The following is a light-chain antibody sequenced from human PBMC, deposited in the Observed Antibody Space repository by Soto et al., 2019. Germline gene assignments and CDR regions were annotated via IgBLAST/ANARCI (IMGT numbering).Light chain of an antibody. J-gene: IGKJ1*01. V-gene: IGKV1-6*01. Sequence: AIQMTQSPSSLSASVGDRVTITCRASQAIRNDVSWYQQKPGKAPKLLIYAASTLHSGVPARFSGSGSGTDFTLTISSLRPEDFATYYCLQDYDLWTFGRGTKVDIK. CDR1: QAIRND. CDR2: AAS. CDR3: LQDYDLWT.